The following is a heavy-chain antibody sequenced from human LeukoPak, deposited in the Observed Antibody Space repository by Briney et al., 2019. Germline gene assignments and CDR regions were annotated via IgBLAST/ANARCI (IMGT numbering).Heavy chain of an antibody. D-gene: IGHD3-22*01. V-gene: IGHV3-21*01. CDR1: GFTFSSYN. CDR2: ISGRGNYI. Sequence: PGGSLRLSCAASGFTFSSYNMNWVRQAPGKGLEWVSSISGRGNYIFYADSVKSRFTISSDSAKNSLSLQMNSLRAEDTAVYYCAKDQGFDYYDSSGYYLDYWGQGTLVTVSS. J-gene: IGHJ4*02. CDR3: AKDQGFDYYDSSGYYLDY.